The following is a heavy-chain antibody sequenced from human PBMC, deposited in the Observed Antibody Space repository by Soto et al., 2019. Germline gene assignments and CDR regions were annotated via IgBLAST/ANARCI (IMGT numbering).Heavy chain of an antibody. CDR3: ARDDDLNYYYYYMDV. D-gene: IGHD2-21*02. CDR2: ISSSSSYI. J-gene: IGHJ6*03. CDR1: GFTFSSYS. Sequence: EVQLVESGGGLVKPGGSLRLSCAASGFTFSSYSMNWVRQAPGKGLEWVSSISSSSSYIYYADSVKGRFTISRDNAKNSLYLQRNRLRAEDTAVYYCARDDDLNYYYYYMDVWVKGTTVAFSS. V-gene: IGHV3-21*01.